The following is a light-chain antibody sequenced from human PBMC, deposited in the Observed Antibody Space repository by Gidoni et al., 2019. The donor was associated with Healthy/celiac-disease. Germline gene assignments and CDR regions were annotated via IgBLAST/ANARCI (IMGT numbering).Light chain of an antibody. J-gene: IGLJ2*01. CDR2: EVS. Sequence: QSALTQPHSASGSPGQSVTISCTGTSSDVGGYNYVSWYQQHPGKAPKRMIYEVSKRPSGVPDRFSGSKSGNTASLTVSGLQAEDEADYYCSSYAGSNNLGHVVFGGGTKLTVL. CDR3: SSYAGSNNLGHVV. CDR1: SSDVGGYNY. V-gene: IGLV2-8*01.